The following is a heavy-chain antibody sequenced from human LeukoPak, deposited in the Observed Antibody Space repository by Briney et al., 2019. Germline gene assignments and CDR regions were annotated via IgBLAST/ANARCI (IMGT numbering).Heavy chain of an antibody. D-gene: IGHD6-19*01. V-gene: IGHV4-30-4*08. CDR1: GDSSSSGDYF. Sequence: SETLSLTCTVSGDSSSSGDYFWNWIRQPPGKGLEWIGYIYYSGSTYYNPSLKSRVSTSADKSKNQFSLKLSSVTAADTAVYYCARLWAVAGPIDYWGQGTLGTVSS. J-gene: IGHJ4*02. CDR2: IYYSGST. CDR3: ARLWAVAGPIDY.